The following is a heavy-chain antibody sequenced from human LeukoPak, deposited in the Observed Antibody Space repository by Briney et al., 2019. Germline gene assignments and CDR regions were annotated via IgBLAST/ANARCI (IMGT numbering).Heavy chain of an antibody. Sequence: PGGSLRLSCAASGFTFSSSAMSWVRQVPGKGLEWVSGISASGGSTYYADSVRGRFTISRDNSKNTLYLQMNSLRAEDTAVYYCARFNEQQMYFQHWGQGTLVTVSS. J-gene: IGHJ1*01. CDR1: GFTFSSSA. CDR2: ISASGGST. D-gene: IGHD6-13*01. CDR3: ARFNEQQMYFQH. V-gene: IGHV3-23*01.